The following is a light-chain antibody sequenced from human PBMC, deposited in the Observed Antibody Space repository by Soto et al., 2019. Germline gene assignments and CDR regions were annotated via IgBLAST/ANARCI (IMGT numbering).Light chain of an antibody. CDR3: ATGDDSLNGAV. CDR1: SSNIGTNT. Sequence: QSVLTQPPSASGTPGQRVSISCSGGSSNIGTNTVNWYQHLPGTAPKLLIFSNDERPSGVPDRFSGSKSGTSASLAISGLQSDAEAEYYCATGDDSLNGAVFGGGTQLTVL. V-gene: IGLV1-44*01. J-gene: IGLJ2*01. CDR2: SND.